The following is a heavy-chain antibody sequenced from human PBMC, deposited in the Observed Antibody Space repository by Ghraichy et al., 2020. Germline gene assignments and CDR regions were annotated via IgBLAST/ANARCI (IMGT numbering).Heavy chain of an antibody. J-gene: IGHJ6*01. Sequence: SETLSLTCTVSGGSVSSGSYYWSWIRQPPGKGLEWIGYIYYSGSSNYNPSLKSRVTISVDASKNQFSLKLSPVTAADTAVYFCARGAVAGTYYYGMDVWGQGTTVTVSS. CDR1: GGSVSSGSYY. V-gene: IGHV4-61*01. CDR2: IYYSGSS. CDR3: ARGAVAGTYYYGMDV. D-gene: IGHD6-19*01.